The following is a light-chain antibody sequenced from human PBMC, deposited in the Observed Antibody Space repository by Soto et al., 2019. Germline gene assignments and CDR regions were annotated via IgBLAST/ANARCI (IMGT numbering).Light chain of an antibody. CDR1: SSDIAPYNY. CDR2: EVS. J-gene: IGLJ1*01. Sequence: QSALTQPASVSGSPGQSITISCIGTSSDIAPYNYVSWYQQHPGKAPKLIIYEVSYRPSGISNRFSGSKSGNTASLTISGLQAEDEADYYCSSYTSSTNYVFGTGTKVTVL. CDR3: SSYTSSTNYV. V-gene: IGLV2-14*01.